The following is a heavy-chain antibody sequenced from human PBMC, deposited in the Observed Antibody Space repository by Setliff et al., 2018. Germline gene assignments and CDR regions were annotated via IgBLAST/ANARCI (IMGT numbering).Heavy chain of an antibody. Sequence: PGGSLRLSCAASGFTFSSYSMNWVRQAPGKGLEWVSSISSSSYISYADSLKGRFTISRDNAKNSLYLQMNSLRAEDTAVYYCARGGPLFDYWGQGTLVTVSS. CDR1: GFTFSSYS. J-gene: IGHJ4*02. CDR3: ARGGPLFDY. CDR2: ISSSSYI. D-gene: IGHD3-16*01. V-gene: IGHV3-21*01.